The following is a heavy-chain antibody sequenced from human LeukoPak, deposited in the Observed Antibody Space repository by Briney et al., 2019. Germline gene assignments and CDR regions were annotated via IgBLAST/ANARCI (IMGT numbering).Heavy chain of an antibody. CDR2: ISYDGSNK. CDR1: GFTFSSYA. D-gene: IGHD5-12*01. CDR3: ARGSGYSGYDYFDY. Sequence: PGGSLGLSCAASGFTFSSYAMHWVRQAPGKGLEWVAVISYDGSNKYYADSVKGRFTISRDNSKNTLYLQMNSLRAEDTAVYYCARGSGYSGYDYFDYWGQGTLVTVSS. V-gene: IGHV3-30-3*01. J-gene: IGHJ4*02.